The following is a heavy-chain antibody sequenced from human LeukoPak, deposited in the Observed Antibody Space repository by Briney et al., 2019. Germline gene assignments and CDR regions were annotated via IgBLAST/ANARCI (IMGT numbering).Heavy chain of an antibody. CDR1: GGSISTYY. CDR2: IYISGST. D-gene: IGHD3-22*01. CDR3: ARDDDRAREIDY. J-gene: IGHJ4*02. Sequence: SETLSLTCTVSGGSISTYYWTWIRQPPGKGLEWIGYIYISGSTNYNPSLKSRVTISVDTSKNQFSLNLTSVTAADTAVYYCARDDDRAREIDYWGQGTLVTVSS. V-gene: IGHV4-59*01.